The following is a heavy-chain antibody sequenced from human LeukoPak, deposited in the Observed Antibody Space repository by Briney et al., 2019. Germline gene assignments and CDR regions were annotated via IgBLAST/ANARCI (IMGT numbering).Heavy chain of an antibody. CDR2: INHNGNVN. Sequence: GGSLRLSCAASGFTFSSYWMNWARQAPGKGLEWVASINHNGNVNYYVDSVKGRFTISRDNAKDSLYLQMNSLRAEDTAVYYCARALTTLTYEGYWGQGTLVTVSS. V-gene: IGHV3-7*01. D-gene: IGHD1-1*01. J-gene: IGHJ4*02. CDR3: ARALTTLTYEGY. CDR1: GFTFSSYW.